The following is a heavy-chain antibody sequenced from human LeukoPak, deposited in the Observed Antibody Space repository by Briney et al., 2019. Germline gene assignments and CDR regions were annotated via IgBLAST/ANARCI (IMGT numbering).Heavy chain of an antibody. D-gene: IGHD6-13*01. CDR1: GYTFTGYY. J-gene: IGHJ6*02. CDR2: INPNSGGT. V-gene: IGHV1-2*02. CDR3: AREASGYSSSWYYYYYGMDV. Sequence: GASVKVSCKASGYTFTGYYMHRVRQAPGQGLEWMGWINPNSGGTNYAQKFQGRVTMTRDTSISTAYMELSRLRSDDTAVYYCAREASGYSSSWYYYYYGMDVWGQGTTVTVSS.